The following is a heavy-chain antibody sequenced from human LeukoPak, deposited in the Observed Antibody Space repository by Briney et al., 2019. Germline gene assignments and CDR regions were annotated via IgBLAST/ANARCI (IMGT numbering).Heavy chain of an antibody. V-gene: IGHV1-2*02. CDR3: ARMYYDFWSGYYSWFDP. J-gene: IGHJ5*02. CDR1: GYTFTGYY. Sequence: ASVKVSCKASGYTFTGYYMHWVRQAPGQGLEWMGWINPNSGGTNYAQKFQGRVTMTRDMSTSTVYMELSSLRSEDTAVYYCARMYYDFWSGYYSWFDPWGQGTLVTVSS. D-gene: IGHD3-3*01. CDR2: INPNSGGT.